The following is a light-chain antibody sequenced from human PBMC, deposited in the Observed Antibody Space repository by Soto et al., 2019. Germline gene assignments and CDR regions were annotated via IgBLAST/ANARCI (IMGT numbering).Light chain of an antibody. CDR2: GAS. J-gene: IGKJ5*01. CDR3: QQYGSSPPT. CDR1: QSVSSSY. V-gene: IGKV3-20*01. Sequence: EIVLTQSPGTLSLSPGERVTLSCRASQSVSSSYLAWYQQKPGQAPRLLIYGASSRATAIPDRFSGSGSGTDFTLTISRLEPEDFAVYYCQQYGSSPPTFGQGPRLEIK.